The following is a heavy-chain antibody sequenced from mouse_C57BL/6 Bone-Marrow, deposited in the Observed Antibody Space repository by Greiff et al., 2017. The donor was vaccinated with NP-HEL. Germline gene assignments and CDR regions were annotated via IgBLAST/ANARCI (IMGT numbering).Heavy chain of an antibody. Sequence: VQLQQSGPVLVKPGASVKMSCKASGYTFTDYYMNWVKQSHGKSLEWIGVINPYNGGTSYNQKFKGKATLTVDKSSSTAYMELNSLTSEDSAVYYCARAFYYGNPAWFAYWGQGTLVTVSA. CDR2: INPYNGGT. CDR3: ARAFYYGNPAWFAY. CDR1: GYTFTDYY. D-gene: IGHD2-1*01. J-gene: IGHJ3*01. V-gene: IGHV1-19*01.